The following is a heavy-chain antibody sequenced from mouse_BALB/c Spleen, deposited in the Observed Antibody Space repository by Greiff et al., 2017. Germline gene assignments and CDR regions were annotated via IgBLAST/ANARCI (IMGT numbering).Heavy chain of an antibody. D-gene: IGHD2-3*01. J-gene: IGHJ1*01. CDR2: ISNGGGST. Sequence: EVQGVESGGGLVQPGGSLKLSCAASGFTFSSYTMSWVRQTPEKRLEWVAYISNGGGSTYYPDTVTGRFTIARDNAKNTLYLEMSSLRSEDTAMYYCARECLLRPNWYFDVWGAGTTGTVSS. V-gene: IGHV5-12-2*01. CDR3: ARECLLRPNWYFDV. CDR1: GFTFSSYT.